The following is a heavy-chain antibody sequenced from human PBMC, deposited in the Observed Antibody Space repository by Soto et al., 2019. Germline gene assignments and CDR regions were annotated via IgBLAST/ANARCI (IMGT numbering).Heavy chain of an antibody. D-gene: IGHD2-15*01. V-gene: IGHV3-74*01. CDR3: ARASGYYYGMDV. J-gene: IGHJ6*02. Sequence: GGSLRLSCAASGFTFSSYWMHWVRQAPGKGLVWVSRINSDGSSTSYADSVKGRFTISRDNAKNTLYLQMNSLRAEDTAVYYCARASGYYYGMDVWGQGTTVTVS. CDR2: INSDGSST. CDR1: GFTFSSYW.